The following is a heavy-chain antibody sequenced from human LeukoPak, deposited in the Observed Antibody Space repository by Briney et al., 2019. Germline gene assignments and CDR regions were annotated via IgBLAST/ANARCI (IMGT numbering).Heavy chain of an antibody. D-gene: IGHD7-27*01. V-gene: IGHV1-69*13. J-gene: IGHJ6*03. Sequence: SVKVSCKASGGTFSSYAISWVRQAPGQGLEWMGGIIPIFGTANYAQKFQGRVTITADESTSTTYMELSSLRSEDTAVYYCASLTGDHYYYYYMAVWGRGTTVTVSS. CDR2: IIPIFGTA. CDR1: GGTFSSYA. CDR3: ASLTGDHYYYYYMAV.